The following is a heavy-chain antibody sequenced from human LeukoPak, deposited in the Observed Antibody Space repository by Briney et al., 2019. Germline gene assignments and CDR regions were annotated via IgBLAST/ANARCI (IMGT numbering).Heavy chain of an antibody. J-gene: IGHJ3*01. D-gene: IGHD3-10*01. Sequence: GGSLRLSCAASGFSFRSFTMHWVRQAPGKGLEWVSGISDSDADTHYADSVKGRFTISRDNSKNTVYLQMSSLRVEDTALYYCAKDFVRGTLTGAFDVWGRGAMVTVSS. V-gene: IGHV3-23*01. CDR2: ISDSDADT. CDR1: GFSFRSFT. CDR3: AKDFVRGTLTGAFDV.